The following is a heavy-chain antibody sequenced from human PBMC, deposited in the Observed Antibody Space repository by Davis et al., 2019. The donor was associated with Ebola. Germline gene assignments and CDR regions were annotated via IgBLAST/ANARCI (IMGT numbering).Heavy chain of an antibody. V-gene: IGHV3-64D*08. CDR1: GFTFSAHT. Sequence: GESLKIFCSASGFTFSAHTMHWVRQAPGKGLEYVSVISSSGKTYYADSVKGRFTISRDNSQNNVYLQMTSLRVEDTAVYYCVKEGTTTIWVDSDNWGQGTLVTVAS. CDR3: VKEGTTTIWVDSDN. CDR2: ISSSGKT. J-gene: IGHJ4*02. D-gene: IGHD1-26*01.